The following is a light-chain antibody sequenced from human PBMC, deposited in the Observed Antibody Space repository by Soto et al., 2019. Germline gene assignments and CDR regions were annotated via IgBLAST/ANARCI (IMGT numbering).Light chain of an antibody. J-gene: IGKJ2*01. V-gene: IGKV3-11*01. CDR2: DAS. CDR3: QQRSNWPRT. CDR1: QSVSSY. Sequence: EIVLTQSPATLSLSPGDRATLSCRASQSVSSYLAWYQQKPGQAPRLLIYDASNRATGIPARFSGSGSGTDSTLTISSLEPEDFAVYYCQQRSNWPRTFGQGTKLEIK.